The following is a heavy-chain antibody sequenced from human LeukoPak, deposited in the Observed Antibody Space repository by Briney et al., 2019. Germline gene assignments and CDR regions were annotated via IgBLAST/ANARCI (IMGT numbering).Heavy chain of an antibody. Sequence: GGSLRLSCAASGFTFSSYDMHWVRHATGKGLEWVSAIGTAGDTYYPGSVKGRFTISREKAKKTLYLQMNSLRAGDTAVYYCARARPYGGNNFDYWGQGTLVTVSS. D-gene: IGHD4-23*01. CDR2: IGTAGDT. CDR1: GFTFSSYD. V-gene: IGHV3-13*01. J-gene: IGHJ4*02. CDR3: ARARPYGGNNFDY.